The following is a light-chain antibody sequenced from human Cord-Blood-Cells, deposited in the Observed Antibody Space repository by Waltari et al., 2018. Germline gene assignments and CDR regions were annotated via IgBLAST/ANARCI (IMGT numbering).Light chain of an antibody. J-gene: IGKJ3*01. Sequence: DIVMTQSPDSLAVSLGERATINRKPSQSVLYSSNNKNYLAWYQQKPGQPPKLLICWASTRESGVPYRFSGSGSGTDFTLTISSLQAEDVAVYYCQQYYSTPLTFGPGTKVDIK. V-gene: IGKV4-1*01. CDR3: QQYYSTPLT. CDR1: QSVLYSSNNKNY. CDR2: WAS.